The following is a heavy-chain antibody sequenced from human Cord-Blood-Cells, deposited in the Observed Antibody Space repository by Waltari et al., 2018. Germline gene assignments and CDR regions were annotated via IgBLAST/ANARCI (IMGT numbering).Heavy chain of an antibody. CDR3: ARGAKYYDFWSGYYSNWFDP. CDR2: INHSGST. CDR1: GGSFSGYH. V-gene: IGHV4-34*01. Sequence: QVQLQQWGAGLLKPSETLSLTCAVYGGSFSGYHWSWIRQPPGKGLEWIGEINHSGSTNYNPSLKSRVTISVDTSKNQFSLKLSSVTAADTAVYYCARGAKYYDFWSGYYSNWFDPWGQGTLVTVSS. J-gene: IGHJ5*02. D-gene: IGHD3-3*01.